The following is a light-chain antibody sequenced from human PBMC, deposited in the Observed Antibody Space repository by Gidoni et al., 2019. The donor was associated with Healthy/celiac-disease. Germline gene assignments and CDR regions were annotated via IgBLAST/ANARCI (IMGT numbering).Light chain of an antibody. J-gene: IGKJ1*01. CDR1: QSVSSNY. Sequence: EIVLTQSPGTLSLSPGERATLSCSASQSVSSNYLAWYQQKPGQAPRLLIYGASSRTTGIPDRFSGSGSGTDFTLTISRLEPEDFAVYFCQQYGNSPRTFGQXTKVEIK. CDR3: QQYGNSPRT. V-gene: IGKV3-20*01. CDR2: GAS.